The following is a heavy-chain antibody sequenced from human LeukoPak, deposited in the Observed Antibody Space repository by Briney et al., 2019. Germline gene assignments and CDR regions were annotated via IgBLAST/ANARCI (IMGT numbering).Heavy chain of an antibody. CDR1: GFNFGDYY. CDR3: ARDDIVSQH. CDR2: ISTGCGTI. D-gene: IGHD5-12*01. V-gene: IGHV3-11*01. Sequence: GESLRLSCAASGFNFGDYYMSWIRQAPGKGLEWISYISTGCGTIKYADSVKGRFTISRDNANNYLYLQMDSLRGEDTAVYFCARDDIVSQHWGQGTLVTVSS. J-gene: IGHJ1*01.